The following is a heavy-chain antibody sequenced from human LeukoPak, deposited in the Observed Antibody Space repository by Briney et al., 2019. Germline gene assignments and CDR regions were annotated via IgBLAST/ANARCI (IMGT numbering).Heavy chain of an antibody. D-gene: IGHD6-13*01. Sequence: SVKGRFTISRDNSRNTLFLQMNSLRPGDTAVYYCAKDVHGSWGLDYWSQGTLVTVSS. V-gene: IGHV3-30*02. CDR3: AKDVHGSWGLDY. J-gene: IGHJ4*02.